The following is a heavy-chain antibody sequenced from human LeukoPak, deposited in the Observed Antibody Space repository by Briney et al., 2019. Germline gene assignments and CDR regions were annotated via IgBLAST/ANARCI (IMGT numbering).Heavy chain of an antibody. J-gene: IGHJ5*02. V-gene: IGHV1-2*02. CDR2: INPNSGGT. CDR3: ARDPVDYDFWSGYRGFDP. CDR1: GYTFTGYY. D-gene: IGHD3-3*01. Sequence: ASVKVSCKASGYTFTGYYMYWVRQAPGQGLEWMGWINPNSGGTNYAQKFQGRVTMTRDTSISTAYMELSRLRSDDTAVYYCARDPVDYDFWSGYRGFDPWGQGTLVTVSS.